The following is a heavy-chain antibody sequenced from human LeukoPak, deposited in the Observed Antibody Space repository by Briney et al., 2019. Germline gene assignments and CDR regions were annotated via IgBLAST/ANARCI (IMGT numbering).Heavy chain of an antibody. Sequence: GGSLRLSCAASGFTFSSYAMHWVRQAPGKGLEWLAVVSAHGLDKFYASSVRGRFTISRDNSKNTLYLQMNSLRAEDTAVYYCAREDYYYDSSGSDYWGQGTLVTVSS. CDR3: AREDYYYDSSGSDY. CDR2: VSAHGLDK. D-gene: IGHD3-22*01. J-gene: IGHJ4*02. CDR1: GFTFSSYA. V-gene: IGHV3-30*14.